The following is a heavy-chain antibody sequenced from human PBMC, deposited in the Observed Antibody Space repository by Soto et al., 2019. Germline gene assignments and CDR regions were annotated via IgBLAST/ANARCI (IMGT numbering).Heavy chain of an antibody. CDR1: GFTCSSYS. V-gene: IGHV3-30-3*01. CDR3: ARPSRPIPRYGMDV. CDR2: ISSDGTNK. J-gene: IGHJ6*02. Sequence: GGSLRLSCAASGFTCSSYSMHWVRQAPGKGLDWVAVISSDGTNKYYTDSVKGRFTISRDNSKNTLYLQMNSLRAEDTAVYYCARPSRPIPRYGMDVWGQGTTVT.